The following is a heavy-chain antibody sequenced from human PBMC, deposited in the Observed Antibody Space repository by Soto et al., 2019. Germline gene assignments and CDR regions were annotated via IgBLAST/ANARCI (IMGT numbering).Heavy chain of an antibody. V-gene: IGHV1-3*01. CDR2: TNAGNGNT. CDR3: ARTGHSGSYDY. D-gene: IGHD3-22*01. CDR1: GYTFTGYA. Sequence: ASVKVSCKASGYTFTGYAMHWVRQAPGQRLEWMGWTNAGNGNTKYSQKFQGRVTITRDTSASTAYMELSSLSSEDTAFYYCARTGHSGSYDYWGQGTLVTVSS. J-gene: IGHJ4*02.